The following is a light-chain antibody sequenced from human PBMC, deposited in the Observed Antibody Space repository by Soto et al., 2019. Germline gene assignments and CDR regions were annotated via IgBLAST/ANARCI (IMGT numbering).Light chain of an antibody. J-gene: IGKJ4*01. Sequence: EIVMTKSPATLSVSPGERATLSCRASQSVSNNLAWYQQKPGQAPRLLIYGASTRATGIPARFSGSGSGTEFTLTISSLQSEDFAVYYCQQYNSWPLTCGGGTNV. CDR2: GAS. V-gene: IGKV3-15*01. CDR3: QQYNSWPLT. CDR1: QSVSNN.